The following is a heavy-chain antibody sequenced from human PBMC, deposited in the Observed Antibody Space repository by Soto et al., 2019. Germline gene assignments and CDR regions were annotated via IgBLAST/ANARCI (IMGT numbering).Heavy chain of an antibody. CDR3: VSVRRRVPAATPAYYYYYMDV. J-gene: IGHJ6*03. CDR1: GGAISSGGYY. Sequence: QVQLQESGPGLVKPSQTLSLTCTVSGGAISSGGYYWSWIRQHPGKGLEWIGYIYYSGSTYYNPSLKSRVTISLDTSKNQFALNLSSVTAADTAVYYCVSVRRRVPAATPAYYYYYMDVWGNGTTVTVSS. CDR2: IYYSGST. D-gene: IGHD2-2*01. V-gene: IGHV4-31*03.